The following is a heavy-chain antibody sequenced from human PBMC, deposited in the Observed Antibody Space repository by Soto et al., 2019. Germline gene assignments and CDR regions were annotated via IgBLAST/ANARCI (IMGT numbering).Heavy chain of an antibody. J-gene: IGHJ6*01. CDR1: GASVSNEIYY. V-gene: IGHV4-61*01. CDR2: IYYSGST. D-gene: IGHD1-1*01. Sequence: TSETLSLTCTVSGASVSNEIYYWNWIRQPPGKGLEWIGYIYYSGSTNYKSSLKTRVTLSLDTSKNQFSLNLNSVTAADTAVYYCARGRDDNYYGMDVWSQGTTVTV. CDR3: ARGRDDNYYGMDV.